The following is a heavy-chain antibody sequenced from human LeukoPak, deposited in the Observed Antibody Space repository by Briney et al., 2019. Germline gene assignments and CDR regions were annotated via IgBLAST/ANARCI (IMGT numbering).Heavy chain of an antibody. CDR1: GGSISSYY. J-gene: IGHJ3*02. V-gene: IGHV4-59*01. CDR3: ATGARAVYRGRTFDI. CDR2: IYYSGST. Sequence: PSETLSLTCTVSGGSISSYYWSWIRQPPGKGLEWIGYIYYSGSTNYNPSLKSRVTISVDTSKNQFSLKLSSVTAADTAVYYCATGARAVYRGRTFDIWGQGTMVTVSS. D-gene: IGHD1-14*01.